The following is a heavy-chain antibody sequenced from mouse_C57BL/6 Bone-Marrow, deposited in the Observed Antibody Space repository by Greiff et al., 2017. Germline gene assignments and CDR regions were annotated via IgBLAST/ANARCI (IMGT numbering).Heavy chain of an antibody. J-gene: IGHJ4*01. CDR2: ISYDGIN. D-gene: IGHD2-10*01. Sequence: ESGPGLVKPSQSLSLPCSVTGYSITSGYYWNWIRQFPGNKLEWMGYISYDGINNYNPSLKNRISITRDTSKNQFFLKLNSVTTEDTATYYCARDPYPYYAMDYWGQGTSVTVSS. V-gene: IGHV3-6*01. CDR3: ARDPYPYYAMDY. CDR1: GYSITSGYY.